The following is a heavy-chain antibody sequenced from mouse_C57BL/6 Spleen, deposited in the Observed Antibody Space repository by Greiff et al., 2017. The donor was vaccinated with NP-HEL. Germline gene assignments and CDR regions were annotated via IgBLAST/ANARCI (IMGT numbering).Heavy chain of an antibody. CDR3: ASGYDGYYGYFDV. Sequence: QVQLQQSGAELAKPGASVKLSCKASGYTFTSYWMHWVKQRPGQGLEWIGYINPSSGYTKYNQKFKDKATLTADKSSSTAYMQLSSLTYEDSAVYYCASGYDGYYGYFDVWGTGTTVTVSS. CDR1: GYTFTSYW. J-gene: IGHJ1*03. D-gene: IGHD2-3*01. CDR2: INPSSGYT. V-gene: IGHV1-7*01.